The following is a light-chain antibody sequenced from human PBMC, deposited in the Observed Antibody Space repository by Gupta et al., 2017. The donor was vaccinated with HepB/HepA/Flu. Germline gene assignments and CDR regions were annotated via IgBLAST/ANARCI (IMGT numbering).Light chain of an antibody. CDR1: ESVSTS. CDR2: DAS. CDR3: QHLSYWPFT. V-gene: IGKV3-11*01. Sequence: EIVFAPSPGILSLAPGAKATLSGRASESVSTSLVWYQQRPGQAPTLHIFDASSRATDIPGRFSGSGSGTDFTLTISSLEPEDFAVYYCQHLSYWPFTFGPGTIVDIK. J-gene: IGKJ3*01.